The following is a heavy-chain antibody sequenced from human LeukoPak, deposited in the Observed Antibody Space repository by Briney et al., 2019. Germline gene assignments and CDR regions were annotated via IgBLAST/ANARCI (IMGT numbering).Heavy chain of an antibody. CDR2: SYGDSNT. D-gene: IGHD1-14*01. Sequence: GGSLRLSCTASGFTVSNNYMSWVRQAPGKGLEWVSISYGDSNTNYADSVKGRFTISRDTSQSTLSLQMNSLRAEDTAVYYCVRKNRDFNAAFDIWGQGTVVTVSS. CDR1: GFTVSNNY. V-gene: IGHV3-53*01. CDR3: VRKNRDFNAAFDI. J-gene: IGHJ3*02.